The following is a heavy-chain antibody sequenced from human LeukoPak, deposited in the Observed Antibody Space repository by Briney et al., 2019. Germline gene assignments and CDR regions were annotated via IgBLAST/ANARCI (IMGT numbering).Heavy chain of an antibody. D-gene: IGHD3-10*01. Sequence: TSVRVSCKASGFTFTSSAMQWVRQARGQRLEWIGWIVVGSGNTNYAQKFQERVTITRDMSISTAYMELSSLRSEDTAVYYCAALSSLTYYYGMDVWGQGTTVTVSS. CDR2: IVVGSGNT. CDR1: GFTFTSSA. CDR3: AALSSLTYYYGMDV. V-gene: IGHV1-58*02. J-gene: IGHJ6*02.